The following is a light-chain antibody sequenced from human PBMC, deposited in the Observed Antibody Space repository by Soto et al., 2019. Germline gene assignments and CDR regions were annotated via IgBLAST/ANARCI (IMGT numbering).Light chain of an antibody. J-gene: IGKJ4*01. CDR2: WAS. V-gene: IGKV4-1*01. CDR3: QQYYSSPLT. Sequence: DIVMTQSPDSLAVSLGERATINCKSSQSVLYSSNNKNYLAWYQQKPGQPPKLLIYWASTRESGVPDRFSRSGSGADFTLTISSLQAEDVAAYYCQQYYSSPLTFGGGTKVEIK. CDR1: QSVLYSSNNKNY.